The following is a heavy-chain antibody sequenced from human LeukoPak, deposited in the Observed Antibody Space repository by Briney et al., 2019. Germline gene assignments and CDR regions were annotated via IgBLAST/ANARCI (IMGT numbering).Heavy chain of an antibody. J-gene: IGHJ4*02. CDR2: ISSSGSTI. CDR1: GCTFSSYE. D-gene: IGHD5-12*01. CDR3: AREGGYSGYDFDY. Sequence: PGGSLRLSCAASGCTFSSYEMNWVRQAPGKGLEWVSYISSSGSTIYYADSVKGRFTISRDNAKSSLYLQMNSLRAEDTAVYYCAREGGYSGYDFDYWGQGTLVTVSS. V-gene: IGHV3-48*03.